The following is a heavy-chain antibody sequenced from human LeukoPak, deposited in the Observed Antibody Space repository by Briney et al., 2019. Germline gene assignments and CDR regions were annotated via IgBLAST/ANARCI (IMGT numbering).Heavy chain of an antibody. CDR2: ISAYNGNT. D-gene: IGHD7-27*01. CDR1: GYTFTNYD. J-gene: IGHJ4*02. Sequence: ASVKVSCKASGYTFTNYDINWVREAPGQGLEWMGWISAYNGNTNYAQKLQGRVTMTTDTSTSTAYMELRSLTSDDPAVYYCARAPGGTGEIDFWGQGTLVSVSS. V-gene: IGHV1-18*01. CDR3: ARAPGGTGEIDF.